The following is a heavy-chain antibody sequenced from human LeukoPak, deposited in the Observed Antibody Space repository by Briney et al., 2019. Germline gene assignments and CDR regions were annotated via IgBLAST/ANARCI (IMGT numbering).Heavy chain of an antibody. CDR2: MNPNSGNT. D-gene: IGHD6-6*01. J-gene: IGHJ4*02. V-gene: IGHV1-8*03. CDR3: ARALMYSSSPFDY. Sequence: ASVKVSCKASGYTFTSYDINWVRQATGQGLEWMGWMNPNSGNTGYAQKFQGRVTITRNTSISTAYMELSSLRSEDTAVYYCARALMYSSSPFDYWGQGTLVTVSS. CDR1: GYTFTSYD.